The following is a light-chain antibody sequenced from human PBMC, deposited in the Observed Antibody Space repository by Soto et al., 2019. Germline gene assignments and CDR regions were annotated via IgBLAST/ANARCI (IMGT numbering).Light chain of an antibody. V-gene: IGLV2-14*01. Sequence: QSVLTQPASVSGSPGQSITISCTGTSSDVGGYNYVSWYQHHPGKAPKLMIYEVSNRPSGVSNRFSGSKSGNTASLTISGLQAEDEADYYCSSYTGSSTPVFGGGTQVTVL. J-gene: IGLJ3*02. CDR2: EVS. CDR3: SSYTGSSTPV. CDR1: SSDVGGYNY.